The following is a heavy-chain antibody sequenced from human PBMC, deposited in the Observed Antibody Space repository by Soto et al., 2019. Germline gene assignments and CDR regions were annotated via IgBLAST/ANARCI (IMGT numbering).Heavy chain of an antibody. J-gene: IGHJ6*02. D-gene: IGHD3-16*01. CDR3: ATFYVKSYYYGMDV. CDR1: GYTFTSYG. CDR2: ISAYNGNT. Sequence: QVQLVQSGAEVKKPGASVKVSCKASGYTFTSYGISWVRQAPGQGLEWMGWISAYNGNTNYAQKLQDRATMTTDTSTTTAYMELRSLRSDDTAVYYCATFYVKSYYYGMDVWGQGTTVTVSS. V-gene: IGHV1-18*01.